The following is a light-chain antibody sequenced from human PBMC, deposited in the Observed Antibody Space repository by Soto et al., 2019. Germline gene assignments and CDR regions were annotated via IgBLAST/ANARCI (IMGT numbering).Light chain of an antibody. Sequence: EIVLTQSPGTLSLSPGERATLSCRASQSVSSSYLAWYQQKPGRAPRLLIYGASSRATGIPDRFSGSGSGTEFTLTISSLQSEDFAVYYCQQYNNWPPETFGQGTKVDI. CDR3: QQYNNWPPET. CDR1: QSVSSSY. V-gene: IGKV3-20*01. J-gene: IGKJ1*01. CDR2: GAS.